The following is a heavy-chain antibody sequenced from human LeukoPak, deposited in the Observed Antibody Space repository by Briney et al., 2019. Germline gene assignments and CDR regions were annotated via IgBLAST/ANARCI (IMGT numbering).Heavy chain of an antibody. Sequence: GESLKISCKGSGYSFTSYWIGWVRQMPGKGLEWMGIIYPGDSDTRYSPSFQGQVTISADKSISTAYLQWSSLKASDTAMYYCARHPISSSRARWDWFDPWGQGTLVTVSS. D-gene: IGHD6-6*01. V-gene: IGHV5-51*01. CDR3: ARHPISSSRARWDWFDP. CDR1: GYSFTSYW. CDR2: IYPGDSDT. J-gene: IGHJ5*02.